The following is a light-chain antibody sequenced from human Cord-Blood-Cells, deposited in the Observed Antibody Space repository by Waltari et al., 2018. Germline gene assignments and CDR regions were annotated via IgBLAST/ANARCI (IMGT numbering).Light chain of an antibody. J-gene: IGKJ3*01. Sequence: DIVMTQSPDSLAVSLGERATINCKSSQSVLYSSNNKNYLAWYQKKPGQPPKLLIYWASTRESGVPDRFSGSGSGTDFTLTISSLQAEDVAVYYCQQYYSLLTFGPGTKVDIK. V-gene: IGKV4-1*01. CDR3: QQYYSLLT. CDR2: WAS. CDR1: QSVLYSSNNKNY.